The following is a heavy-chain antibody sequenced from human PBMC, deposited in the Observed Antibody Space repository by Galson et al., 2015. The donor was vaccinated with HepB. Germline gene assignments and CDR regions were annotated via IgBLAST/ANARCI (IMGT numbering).Heavy chain of an antibody. CDR2: IWYDGGHK. CDR3: ARDLARTQLGMDV. J-gene: IGHJ6*02. D-gene: IGHD3-10*01. CDR1: GFTFSSYG. V-gene: IGHV3-33*01. Sequence: SLRLSCAASGFTFSSYGMHWVRQSPGKGLEWVAVIWYDGGHKNHADSVRGRFTISRDNSRNTLYLQMSSLRAEDTAVYYCARDLARTQLGMDVWGQGTTVTVSS.